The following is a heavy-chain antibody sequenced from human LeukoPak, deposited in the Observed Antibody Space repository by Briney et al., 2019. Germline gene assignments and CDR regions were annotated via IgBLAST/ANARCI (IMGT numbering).Heavy chain of an antibody. CDR2: IKSKTDGGTT. V-gene: IGHV3-15*01. CDR3: TTRII. J-gene: IGHJ4*02. D-gene: IGHD2/OR15-2a*01. CDR1: VLPFSNAR. Sequence: RGSLRLSCAPSVLPFSNARLSWGPEAPPEGLEWVGRIKSKTDGGTTDYAAPAKRRLTISRDDSKNTLYLQMSSLITEDTAVYYCTTRIICGQGTLDTVSS.